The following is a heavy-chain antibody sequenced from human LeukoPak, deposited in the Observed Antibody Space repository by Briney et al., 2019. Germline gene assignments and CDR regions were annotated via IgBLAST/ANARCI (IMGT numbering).Heavy chain of an antibody. CDR2: IYPGDSDT. Sequence: GESLKISCQGSGYTFTSYWIGWVRQRPVKGLEWIGSIYPGDSDTKYSPSFQGQVTISVDKSTNTAYLQWKSLKASDTAMYYCARGDVVRGVSWFDSWGQGALVTVSS. CDR1: GYTFTSYW. D-gene: IGHD2-21*02. J-gene: IGHJ5*01. CDR3: ARGDVVRGVSWFDS. V-gene: IGHV5-51*01.